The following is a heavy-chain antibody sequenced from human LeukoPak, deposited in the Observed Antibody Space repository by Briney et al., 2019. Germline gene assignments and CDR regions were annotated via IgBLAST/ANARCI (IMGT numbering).Heavy chain of an antibody. J-gene: IGHJ3*01. D-gene: IGHD4-17*01. CDR2: INHSGST. CDR1: GGSFSGYY. CDR3: ARVPPDYNDLHDALDL. V-gene: IGHV4-34*01. Sequence: SETLSLTCAVYGGSFSGYYWSWIRQPPGKGLEWIGEINHSGSTNYNPSLKSRVTISVDMSKNQFSLRLTSVTAADTAVYYCARVPPDYNDLHDALDLWGQGTVVTVSS.